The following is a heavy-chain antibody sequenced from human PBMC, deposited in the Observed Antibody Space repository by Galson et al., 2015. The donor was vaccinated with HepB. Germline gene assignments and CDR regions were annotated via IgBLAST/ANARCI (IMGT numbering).Heavy chain of an antibody. D-gene: IGHD5-18*01. Sequence: ETLSLTCAVYGGSFSGYYWSWIRQPPGKGLEWIGEINHSGSTNYNPPLKSRVTISVDTSKNQFSLKLSSVTAADTAVYYCARMDTAPSGRDYWGQGTLVTVSS. V-gene: IGHV4-34*01. CDR1: GGSFSGYY. J-gene: IGHJ4*02. CDR3: ARMDTAPSGRDY. CDR2: INHSGST.